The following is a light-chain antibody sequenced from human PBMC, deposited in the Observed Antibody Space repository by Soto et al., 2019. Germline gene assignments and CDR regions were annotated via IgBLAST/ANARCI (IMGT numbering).Light chain of an antibody. Sequence: DIHMSQSPSTLSGALGDRVTITFRASQTISSWLAWYQQKPGKAPKLLIYKAPTLKSGVPSRFSGSGSGTEFTLTISSLQPDDFATYYCQHYNSYSEAFGQGTKVDIK. CDR1: QTISSW. CDR3: QHYNSYSEA. V-gene: IGKV1-5*03. J-gene: IGKJ1*01. CDR2: KAP.